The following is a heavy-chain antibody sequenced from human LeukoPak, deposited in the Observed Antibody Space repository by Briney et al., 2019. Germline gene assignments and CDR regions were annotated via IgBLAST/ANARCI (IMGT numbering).Heavy chain of an antibody. D-gene: IGHD6-13*01. Sequence: PPETLSLTCTVSGGSISSYYWSWIRQPPGKGLEWIGYIYYSGSTNYNPSLKSRVTISVDTSKNQFSLKLSSVTAADTAVYYCARWYSSSWYGAFDIWGQGTMVTVSS. CDR3: ARWYSSSWYGAFDI. J-gene: IGHJ3*02. CDR1: GGSISSYY. CDR2: IYYSGST. V-gene: IGHV4-59*08.